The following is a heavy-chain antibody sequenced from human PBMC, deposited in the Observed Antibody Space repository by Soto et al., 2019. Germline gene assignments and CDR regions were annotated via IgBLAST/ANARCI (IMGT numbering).Heavy chain of an antibody. CDR1: GFTFSSYA. CDR2: ISGRGGST. V-gene: IGHV3-23*01. CDR3: AKVPGATRYDSLDY. D-gene: IGHD1-26*01. Sequence: GGSLRLSCAASGFTFSSYAMSWVRQAPGKGLEWVSAISGRGGSTYYADSVKGRFTISRDNSKNTRYLQMNRLRAEDTAVYYCAKVPGATRYDSLDYWGQGPWVTVS. J-gene: IGHJ4*02.